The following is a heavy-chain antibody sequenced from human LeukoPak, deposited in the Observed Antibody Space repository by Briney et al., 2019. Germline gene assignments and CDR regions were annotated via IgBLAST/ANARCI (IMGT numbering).Heavy chain of an antibody. D-gene: IGHD5-18*01. CDR2: IYTSGST. Sequence: PSETLSLTCTVSGGSISSYYWSWIRQPAGKGLEWIGRIYTSGSTNYNPSLKSRVTMSVDTSKNQFSLKLSSVTAADTAVYYCARVSSGYSYGYFSDYWGQGTLVTVSS. CDR1: GGSISSYY. CDR3: ARVSSGYSYGYFSDY. V-gene: IGHV4-4*07. J-gene: IGHJ4*02.